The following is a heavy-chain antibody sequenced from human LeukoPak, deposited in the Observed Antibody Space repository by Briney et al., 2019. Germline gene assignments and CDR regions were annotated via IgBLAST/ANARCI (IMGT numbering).Heavy chain of an antibody. CDR1: GFTFSSYG. Sequence: PGRSLRLSCAASGFTFSSYGMHWVRQAPGKGLEWVAVISYDGSNKYYADSVKGRFTIPRDNSKNTLYLQMNSLRAEDTAVYYCAKAASSGWYWGGFDPWGQGTLVTVSS. V-gene: IGHV3-30*18. J-gene: IGHJ5*02. CDR3: AKAASSGWYWGGFDP. CDR2: ISYDGSNK. D-gene: IGHD6-19*01.